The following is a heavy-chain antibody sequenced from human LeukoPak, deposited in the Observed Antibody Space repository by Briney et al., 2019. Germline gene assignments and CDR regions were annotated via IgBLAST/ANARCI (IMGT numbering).Heavy chain of an antibody. CDR2: IYYTGST. Sequence: TLSLTCTVSGGSIYSGGYYWSWIRQHPGKGLEWIGYIYYTGSTYYNPSLKSRVAISVDTSKNQFSLILSSVTAADTAVYYCARNADGSGNLLPFYFDYWGPGTLVTVSS. D-gene: IGHD3-10*01. J-gene: IGHJ4*02. CDR1: GGSIYSGGYY. V-gene: IGHV4-31*03. CDR3: ARNADGSGNLLPFYFDY.